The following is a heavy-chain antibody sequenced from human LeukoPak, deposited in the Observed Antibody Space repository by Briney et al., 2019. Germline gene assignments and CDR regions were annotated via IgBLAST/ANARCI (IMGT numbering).Heavy chain of an antibody. Sequence: PGGSLRLSSAASGFTFSSYSMNWVRQAPGKGLEWVSSISSSSSYTYYADSVKGRFTISRDNAKNSLYLQMNSLRAEDTAVYYCARDLGDSSGYTDYWGQGTLVTVSS. V-gene: IGHV3-21*01. J-gene: IGHJ4*02. D-gene: IGHD3-22*01. CDR3: ARDLGDSSGYTDY. CDR1: GFTFSSYS. CDR2: ISSSSSYT.